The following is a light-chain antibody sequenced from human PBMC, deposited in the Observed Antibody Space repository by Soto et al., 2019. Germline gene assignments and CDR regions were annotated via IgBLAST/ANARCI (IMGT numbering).Light chain of an antibody. J-gene: IGLJ3*02. Sequence: QSVLTQPRSVSGSPGQSVTISCTGTSSDVGSYKYVYWYQHHPGKAPKLMIFDVNKRPSGVPHRFSGSNSGNAASLTISGLQPEDEADYFCCSFVASDTVLFGGGTQLTVL. CDR1: SSDVGSYKY. CDR3: CSFVASDTVL. CDR2: DVN. V-gene: IGLV2-11*01.